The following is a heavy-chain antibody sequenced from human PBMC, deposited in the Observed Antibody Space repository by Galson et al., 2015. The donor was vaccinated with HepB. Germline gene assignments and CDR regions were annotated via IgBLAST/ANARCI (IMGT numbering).Heavy chain of an antibody. V-gene: IGHV3-21*01. CDR1: GFTFSPFT. CDR2: ISSSNSYI. Sequence: SLRLSCAASGFTFSPFTMNWVRQAPGKGLEWVSSISSSNSYIYYADSVKGRFTISRDNAKNSLYLQMNSLRAEDTAVYYCTRDRCSSTSCYFRYWGQGSLLTVSS. CDR3: TRDRCSSTSCYFRY. D-gene: IGHD2-2*01. J-gene: IGHJ4*02.